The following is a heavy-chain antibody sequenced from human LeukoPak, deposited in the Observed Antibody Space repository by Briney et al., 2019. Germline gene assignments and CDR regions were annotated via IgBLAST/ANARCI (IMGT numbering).Heavy chain of an antibody. CDR3: VRDFSNYVAFFDS. V-gene: IGHV3-30*02. CDR1: GFTFSSYG. Sequence: GGSLRLSCAASGFTFSSYGMHWVRQAPGKGLEWVAFIRYDGSNKYYADSVKGRFTISRDNSKNTLYLQMSSLRAEDTAVYYCVRDFSNYVAFFDSWGQGVLVIVSS. J-gene: IGHJ4*02. CDR2: IRYDGSNK. D-gene: IGHD4-11*01.